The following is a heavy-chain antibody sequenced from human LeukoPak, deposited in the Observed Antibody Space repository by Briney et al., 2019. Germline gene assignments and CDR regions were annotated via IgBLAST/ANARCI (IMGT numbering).Heavy chain of an antibody. V-gene: IGHV4-59*08. CDR3: ARHTTYRDYFDY. D-gene: IGHD1-26*01. Sequence: SETLSLTCTVSGGSISSYYWSWIRQPPGKGLEWIGHIYHSGSTNYNPSLKSRVTISADTSMNQFSLNLSSVTAADTAVYHCARHTTYRDYFDYWGQGTLVTVSS. CDR2: IYHSGST. J-gene: IGHJ4*02. CDR1: GGSISSYY.